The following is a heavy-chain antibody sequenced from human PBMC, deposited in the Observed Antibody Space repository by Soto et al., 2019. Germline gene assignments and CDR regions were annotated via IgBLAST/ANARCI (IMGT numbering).Heavy chain of an antibody. CDR3: ARSDPKFGNWFDP. CDR2: MNPNSGNT. CDR1: GYTFTSYD. J-gene: IGHJ5*02. V-gene: IGHV1-8*01. Sequence: ASVKVSCKASGYTFTSYDINWVRQATGQGLEWMGWMNPNSGNTGYAQKFQGRVTMTRNTSISTAYMELSSLRSEDTAVYYCARSDPKFGNWFDPWGQGTLVTVSS. D-gene: IGHD3-3*01.